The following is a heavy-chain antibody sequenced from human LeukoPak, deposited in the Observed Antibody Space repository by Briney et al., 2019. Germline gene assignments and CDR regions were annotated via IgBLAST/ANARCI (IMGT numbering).Heavy chain of an antibody. CDR1: GYSISSGYY. CDR2: IYYSGTT. Sequence: PSETLSLTCAVSGYSISSGYYWNWIRQPPGKGLEWIGYIYYSGTTNYNPSLKSRVTISLDTSKNQFSLKLNSVTAADTAVYYCARPHYDFWSGYYYWGQGTLVTVSS. J-gene: IGHJ4*02. CDR3: ARPHYDFWSGYYY. V-gene: IGHV4-61*01. D-gene: IGHD3-3*01.